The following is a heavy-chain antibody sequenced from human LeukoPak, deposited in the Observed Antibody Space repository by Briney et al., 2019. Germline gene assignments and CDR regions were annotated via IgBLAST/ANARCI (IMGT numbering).Heavy chain of an antibody. CDR1: GFTFSSYG. D-gene: IGHD3-10*01. CDR3: ARDQITMVRGVDYYYGMDV. V-gene: IGHV3-48*04. Sequence: PGGSLRLSCAASGFTFSSYGMNWARQAPGKGLEWVSYISSSGSTIQYADSVEGRFTISRDNAKNSLYLQMNSLRAEDTAVYYCARDQITMVRGVDYYYGMDVWGQGTTVTVSS. CDR2: ISSSGSTI. J-gene: IGHJ6*02.